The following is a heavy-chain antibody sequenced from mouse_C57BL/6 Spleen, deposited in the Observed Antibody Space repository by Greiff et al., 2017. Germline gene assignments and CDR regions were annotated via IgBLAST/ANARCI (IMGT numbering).Heavy chain of an antibody. CDR1: GFTFSSYA. J-gene: IGHJ4*01. V-gene: IGHV5-4*03. Sequence: EVKLVESGGGLVKPGGSLKLSCAASGFTFSSYAMSWVRQTPEKRLEWVATISDGGSYTYYPDNVKGRFTISRDNAKNNLYLQMSHLKSEDTAMYYCARSTMVRGYYAMDYWGQGTSVTVSS. CDR2: ISDGGSYT. D-gene: IGHD2-2*01. CDR3: ARSTMVRGYYAMDY.